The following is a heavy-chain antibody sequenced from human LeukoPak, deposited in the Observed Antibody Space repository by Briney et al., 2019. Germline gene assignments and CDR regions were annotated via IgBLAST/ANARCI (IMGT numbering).Heavy chain of an antibody. Sequence: PGGSLRLSCAASGLTFSSYAMHWVRQAPGKGLEWVAVILYDWSNKYYADSVKGRFTISRDNSKNTLYLQMNSLRAEDTAVYYCARALRTTVTSAYYYYYYGMDVWGQGTTVTVSS. D-gene: IGHD4-11*01. V-gene: IGHV3-30-3*01. CDR1: GLTFSSYA. J-gene: IGHJ6*02. CDR2: ILYDWSNK. CDR3: ARALRTTVTSAYYYYYYGMDV.